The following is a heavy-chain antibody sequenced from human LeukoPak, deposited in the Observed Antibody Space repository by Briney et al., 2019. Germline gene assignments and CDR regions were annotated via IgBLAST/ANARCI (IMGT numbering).Heavy chain of an antibody. Sequence: SETLSLTCTVPGYSINSGYYWGLIRQPPGKGLEWIGCIYHSGNPYYNPSLKSRVTISVDTSKNQFSLKLTSVTAADTAVYYCARGGSGSYIDAFDIWGQGTMVTVSS. CDR1: GYSINSGYY. CDR3: ARGGSGSYIDAFDI. D-gene: IGHD3-10*01. CDR2: IYHSGNP. V-gene: IGHV4-38-2*02. J-gene: IGHJ3*02.